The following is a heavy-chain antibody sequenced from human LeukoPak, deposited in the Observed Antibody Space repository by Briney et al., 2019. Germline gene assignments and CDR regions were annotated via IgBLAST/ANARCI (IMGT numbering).Heavy chain of an antibody. J-gene: IGHJ4*02. V-gene: IGHV3-7*01. D-gene: IGHD6-13*01. CDR3: ARGVGIAAAGYFDY. Sequence: PGGSLRLSCAASGFTFSSYWMSWVRQAPGKGLEWVANIKQDGSEKYYVGSVKRRFTISRDNAKNSLYLQMNSLRAEDTAVYYCARGVGIAAAGYFDYWGQETLVTVSS. CDR2: IKQDGSEK. CDR1: GFTFSSYW.